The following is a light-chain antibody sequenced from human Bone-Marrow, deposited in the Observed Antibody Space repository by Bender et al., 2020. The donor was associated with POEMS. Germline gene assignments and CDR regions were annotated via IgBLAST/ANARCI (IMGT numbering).Light chain of an antibody. Sequence: QSVLTQPPSASGTPGQRVTITCSGSSSNIGNNAVNWYHHVPGTAPKLLIYNNDQRPSGVPDRFSGSKSGTSASLAISGLQSEDEADYYGSSYSSSDTVIFGGGTKLTVL. CDR3: SSYSSSDTVI. CDR2: NND. CDR1: SSNIGNNA. J-gene: IGLJ2*01. V-gene: IGLV1-44*01.